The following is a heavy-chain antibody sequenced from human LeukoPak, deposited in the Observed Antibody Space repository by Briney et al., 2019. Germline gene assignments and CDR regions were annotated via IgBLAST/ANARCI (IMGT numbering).Heavy chain of an antibody. D-gene: IGHD6-6*01. Sequence: GGSLRLSCAASEFTITSYELNWVRQAPGKGLEWVSYISSSGNTISYADSVKGRFTISRDNAKNSLYLQVISLRAEDTAVYYCARGPSIAARYDAFDIWGQGTMVTVSS. CDR1: EFTITSYE. V-gene: IGHV3-48*03. CDR2: ISSSGNTI. CDR3: ARGPSIAARYDAFDI. J-gene: IGHJ3*02.